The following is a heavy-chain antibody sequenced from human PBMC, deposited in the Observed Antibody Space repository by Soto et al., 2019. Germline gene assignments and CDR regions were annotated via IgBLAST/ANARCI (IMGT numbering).Heavy chain of an antibody. CDR1: GGSIISSSFY. V-gene: IGHV4-39*01. Sequence: PSETLSLTCSVSGGSIISSSFYFFCIRESPGNGLEWIGSIYYSGNTYYNPSLESRVAISADTSTNQFSPKLSSVTAADTAVYYCVRRRASTPNWFDPWGQGTLVTVSS. J-gene: IGHJ5*02. CDR3: VRRRASTPNWFDP. CDR2: IYYSGNT.